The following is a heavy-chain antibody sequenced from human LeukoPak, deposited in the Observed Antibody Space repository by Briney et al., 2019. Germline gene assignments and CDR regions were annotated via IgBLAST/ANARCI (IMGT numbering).Heavy chain of an antibody. V-gene: IGHV3-48*04. CDR2: ISSSSSTI. J-gene: IGHJ4*02. CDR1: GFTFSSYS. Sequence: PGGSLRLSCAASGFTFSSYSMNWVRQAPGKGLEWVSYISSSSSTIYYADSVKGRFTISRDNAKNSLYLQMNSLRAEDTAVYYCARDIPNADSYGDYEMGTYDYWGQGTLVTVSS. CDR3: ARDIPNADSYGDYEMGTYDY. D-gene: IGHD4-17*01.